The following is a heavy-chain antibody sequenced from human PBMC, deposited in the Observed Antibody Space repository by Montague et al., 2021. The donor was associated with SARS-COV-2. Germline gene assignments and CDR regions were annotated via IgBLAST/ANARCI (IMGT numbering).Heavy chain of an antibody. Sequence: SETLSLTCTVAGDSISSTVYNWGRMPQPPGLRLEWIGTIYPTGITHYNPSLKRRANLSVDTSKHQLSHNVTSVTAADTAVYFCVSVAWVGELSLADYWGQGTLVAVSS. CDR3: VSVAWVGELSLADY. J-gene: IGHJ4*02. CDR1: GDSISSTVYN. D-gene: IGHD3-10*01. V-gene: IGHV4-39*07. CDR2: IYPTGIT.